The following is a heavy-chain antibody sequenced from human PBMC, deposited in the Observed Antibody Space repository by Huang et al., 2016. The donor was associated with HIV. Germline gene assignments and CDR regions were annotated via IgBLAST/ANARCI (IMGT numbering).Heavy chain of an antibody. D-gene: IGHD4-17*01. V-gene: IGHV3-30*02. Sequence: QVELVESGGGVVQPGGSLRLSCAASGFTFSSYGMHWVRQAPGKGLEWVEFIRYDGSKKYYADSVKGRFTISRDNSKNTLYLQMNSLRAEDTAVYYCAKVPNPRDYGDYVGGAFDIWGQGTMVTVSS. CDR2: IRYDGSKK. J-gene: IGHJ3*02. CDR3: AKVPNPRDYGDYVGGAFDI. CDR1: GFTFSSYG.